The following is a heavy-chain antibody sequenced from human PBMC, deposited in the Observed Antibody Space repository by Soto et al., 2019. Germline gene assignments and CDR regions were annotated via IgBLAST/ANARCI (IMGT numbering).Heavy chain of an antibody. CDR3: ANDPLIGYTRGYFDF. CDR1: GFSFSTYG. J-gene: IGHJ2*01. D-gene: IGHD5-18*01. CDR2: ISHDGGNE. V-gene: IGHV3-30*18. Sequence: QVHLEESGGGVVQPGRSLRLSCAASGFSFSTYGMHWVRQAPGKGLEWVAVISHDGGNEYYADSVKGRFTISRDSTKNTVYLPMNNLRTEDTAVYCCANDPLIGYTRGYFDFWGLGTLVPGSS.